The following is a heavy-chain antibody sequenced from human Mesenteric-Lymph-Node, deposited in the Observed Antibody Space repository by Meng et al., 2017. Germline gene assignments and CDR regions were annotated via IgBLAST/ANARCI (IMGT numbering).Heavy chain of an antibody. V-gene: IGHV1-2*06. CDR2: INPSSGFA. J-gene: IGHJ4*02. D-gene: IGHD1-20*01. CDR1: GNTFIDNY. CDR3: VRSYINGAHPRDY. Sequence: QVPLLQAGAEWKKPGASVRVSCKASGNTFIDNYVHWVRQAPGQGLEWMGRINPSSGFAEYGRKFQGRVTVTRDTSITTAYVELSRLSSDDTAVYYCVRSYINGAHPRDYWGQGTLVTVSS.